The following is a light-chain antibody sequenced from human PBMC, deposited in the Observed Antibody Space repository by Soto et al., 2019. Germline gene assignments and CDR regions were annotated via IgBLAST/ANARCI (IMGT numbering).Light chain of an antibody. CDR2: DVS. J-gene: IGLJ1*01. Sequence: QSVVSQAGSGSGAPGQANRKYCTGKSSDVGGYSYVSWYQQQPGKAPKLVISDVSNRPSGVSDRFSGSKSGNTASLTISGLQTEDEADYYCASYTTSSTYVFGTGTKVTVL. V-gene: IGLV2-14*01. CDR3: ASYTTSSTYV. CDR1: SSDVGGYSY.